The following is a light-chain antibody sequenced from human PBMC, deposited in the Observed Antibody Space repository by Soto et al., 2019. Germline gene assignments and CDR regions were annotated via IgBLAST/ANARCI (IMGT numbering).Light chain of an antibody. J-gene: IGKJ2*01. CDR1: QTISSW. V-gene: IGKV1-5*01. CDR3: QQYNDFYS. CDR2: DAS. Sequence: DIQMTQSPSTLSGSVGDRVTITCRASQTISSWLAWYKQKPGKAPKLLVYDASSLESGVPSRFSGSGSGTEFTLTISSLQPDDFATYYCQQYNDFYSFGQGTRLEIK.